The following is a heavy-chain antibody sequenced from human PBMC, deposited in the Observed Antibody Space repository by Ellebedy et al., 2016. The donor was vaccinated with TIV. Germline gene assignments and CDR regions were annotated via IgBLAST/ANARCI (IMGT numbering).Heavy chain of an antibody. D-gene: IGHD6-19*01. Sequence: GESLKISXAASGFTFSSYAMSWVRQAPGKGLEWVSAISGSGGSTYYADSVKGRFTITRDNSKNTLYLQMNSLRAKDTAVYYCAKGSGWYKAFDIWGQGTMVNVSS. CDR1: GFTFSSYA. J-gene: IGHJ3*02. V-gene: IGHV3-23*01. CDR3: AKGSGWYKAFDI. CDR2: ISGSGGST.